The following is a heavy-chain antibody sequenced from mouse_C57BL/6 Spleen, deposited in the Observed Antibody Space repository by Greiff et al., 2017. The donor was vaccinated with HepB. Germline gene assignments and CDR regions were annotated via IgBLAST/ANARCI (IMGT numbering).Heavy chain of an antibody. CDR2: IDPSDSYT. CDR3: ARSLYYYGSRLMDY. J-gene: IGHJ4*01. CDR1: GYTFTSYW. V-gene: IGHV1-50*01. D-gene: IGHD1-1*01. Sequence: QVQLQQPGAELVKPGASVKLSCKASGYTFTSYWMQWVKQRPGQGLEWIGEIDPSDSYTNYNQKFKGKATLTVDTSSSTAYMQLSSLTSEDSAVYYCARSLYYYGSRLMDYWGQGTSVTVSS.